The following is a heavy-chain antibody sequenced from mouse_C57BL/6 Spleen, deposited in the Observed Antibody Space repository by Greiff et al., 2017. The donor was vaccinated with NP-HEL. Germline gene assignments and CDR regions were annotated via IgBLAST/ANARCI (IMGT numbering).Heavy chain of an antibody. D-gene: IGHD2-2*01. CDR3: ARSANGYDGDYAMDY. CDR2: INPNYGTT. Sequence: EVKLVESGPELVKPGASVKISCKASGYSFTDYNMNWVKQSNGKSLEWIGVINPNYGTTSYNQKFKGKATLTVDQSSSTAYMQLNSLTSEDSAVYYCARSANGYDGDYAMDYWGQGTSVTVSS. V-gene: IGHV1-39*01. CDR1: GYSFTDYN. J-gene: IGHJ4*01.